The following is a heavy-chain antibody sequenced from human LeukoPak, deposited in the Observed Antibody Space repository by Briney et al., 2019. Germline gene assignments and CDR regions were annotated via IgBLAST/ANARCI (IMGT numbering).Heavy chain of an antibody. CDR2: ISGSGVST. CDR1: GFTFSTYA. CDR3: AKSTSSFDY. V-gene: IGHV3-23*01. Sequence: PGGSLRLSCATSGFTFSTYAMSWVRQAPGKGLEWVSSISGSGVSTYYGDSVKGRLTISRDNSKNTLYLQMNSLRAEDTAVYYCAKSTSSFDYWGQGILVTVSS. D-gene: IGHD6-19*01. J-gene: IGHJ4*02.